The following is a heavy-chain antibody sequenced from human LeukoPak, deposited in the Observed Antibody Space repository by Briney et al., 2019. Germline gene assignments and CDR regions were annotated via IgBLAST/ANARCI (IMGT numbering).Heavy chain of an antibody. V-gene: IGHV4-38-2*02. Sequence: SETLSLTCTVSGYSISSGYYWGWIRQPPGRGLEWIGNIYHSGSTYYNPSLKSRVTISVDASRNQFSLKLSSVTAADTAVYYCARGPPPDFDYWGRGTLVTVSS. CDR2: IYHSGST. J-gene: IGHJ4*02. CDR1: GYSISSGYY. CDR3: ARGPPPDFDY.